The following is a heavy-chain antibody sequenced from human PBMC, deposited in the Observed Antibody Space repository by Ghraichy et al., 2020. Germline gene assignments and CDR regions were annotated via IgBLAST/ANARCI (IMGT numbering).Heavy chain of an antibody. CDR1: GFTFSSYG. J-gene: IGHJ4*02. Sequence: GGSLRLSCAASGFTFSSYGMHWVRQAPGKGLEWVAVIWYDGSNKYYADSVKGRFTISRDNSKNTLYLQMNSLRAEDTAVYYCARDGTYGSSWYELYWGQGTLVTVSS. D-gene: IGHD6-13*01. CDR3: ARDGTYGSSWYELY. CDR2: IWYDGSNK. V-gene: IGHV3-33*01.